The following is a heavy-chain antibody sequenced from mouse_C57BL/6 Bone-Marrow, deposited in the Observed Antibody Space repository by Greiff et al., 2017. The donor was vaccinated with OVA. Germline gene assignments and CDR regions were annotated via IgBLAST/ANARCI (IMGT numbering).Heavy chain of an antibody. J-gene: IGHJ2*01. CDR1: GYSITSGYY. CDR3: ARNNYGVDY. CDR2: ISYDGSN. D-gene: IGHD1-1*01. Sequence: EESGPGLVKPSQSLSLTCSVTGYSITSGYYWNWIRQFPGNKLEWMGYISYDGSNNYNPSLKNRISITRDTSKNQFFLKLNSVTTEDTATYYCARNNYGVDYWGQGTTLTVSS. V-gene: IGHV3-6*01.